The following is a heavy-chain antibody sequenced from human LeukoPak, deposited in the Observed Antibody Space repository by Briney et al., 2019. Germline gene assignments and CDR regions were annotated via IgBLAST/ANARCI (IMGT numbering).Heavy chain of an antibody. D-gene: IGHD2-2*02. V-gene: IGHV3-21*01. CDR2: ISSSSYI. CDR1: GFTFSSYS. CDR3: ARDRASHCYRCNVDY. J-gene: IGHJ4*02. Sequence: PGGSLRLSCAASGFTFSSYSMNWVRQAPGEGLEWVSSISSSSYIYYADSVKGRFTISRDNAKNSLYLQMNSLRAEDTAVYYCARDRASHCYRCNVDYWGQGTLVTVSS.